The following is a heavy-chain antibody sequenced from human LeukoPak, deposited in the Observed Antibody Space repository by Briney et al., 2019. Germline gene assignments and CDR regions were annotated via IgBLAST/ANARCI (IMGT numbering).Heavy chain of an antibody. D-gene: IGHD3-22*01. CDR1: GDSVSSNSAT. J-gene: IGHJ4*02. CDR3: ARGMDSTSYYPHY. CDR2: TYYGSKWYR. V-gene: IGHV6-1*01. Sequence: SQTLSLTCAISGDSVSSNSATWNWTRQSPSGGLEWLGRTYYGSKWYRDYAVSVKSRITVNPDTSRNQYSLQLSSVTPEDTAVYYCARGMDSTSYYPHYWGQGSLVTVSS.